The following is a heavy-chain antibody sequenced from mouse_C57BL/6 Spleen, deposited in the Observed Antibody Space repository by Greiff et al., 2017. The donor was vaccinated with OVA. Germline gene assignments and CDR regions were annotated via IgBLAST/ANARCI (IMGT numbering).Heavy chain of an antibody. V-gene: IGHV1-4*01. Sequence: VKLQESGAELARPGASVKMSCKASGYTFTSYTMHWVKQRPGQGLEWIGYINPSSGYTKYNQKFKDKATLTADKSSSTAYMQLSSLTSEDSAVYDCARSGGGDYAMDYWGQGTSVTVSS. CDR3: ARSGGGDYAMDY. D-gene: IGHD3-1*01. CDR1: GYTFTSYT. J-gene: IGHJ4*01. CDR2: INPSSGYT.